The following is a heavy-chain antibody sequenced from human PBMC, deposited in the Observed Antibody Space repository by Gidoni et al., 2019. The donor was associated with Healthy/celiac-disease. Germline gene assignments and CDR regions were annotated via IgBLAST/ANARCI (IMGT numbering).Heavy chain of an antibody. V-gene: IGHV3-11*05. D-gene: IGHD2-21*01. Sequence: QVQLVESGGSLVKPGGSLRLSCAASGFTFSDYYMSWIRQAPGKGLEWVSYISSSSSYTNYADSVKGRFTISRDNAKNSLYLQMNSLRAEDTAVYYCARQEEISLWVFDYWGQGTLVTVSS. CDR2: ISSSSSYT. J-gene: IGHJ4*02. CDR1: GFTFSDYY. CDR3: ARQEEISLWVFDY.